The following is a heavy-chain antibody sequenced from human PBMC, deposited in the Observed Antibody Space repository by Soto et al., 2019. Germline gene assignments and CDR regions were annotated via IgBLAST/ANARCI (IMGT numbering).Heavy chain of an antibody. J-gene: IGHJ4*02. CDR1: GFTFSSYA. CDR2: ISGSGGST. V-gene: IGHV3-23*01. Sequence: EVQLLESGGGLVQPGGSLRLSCAASGFTFSSYAMSWVRQAPGKGLEWVSAISGSGGSTYYADSVKGRFTISRDNSKNTLYLQMNSLRAEYTAVYYCAKSLYYYGSGSYDYYFDYWGQGTLVTVSS. CDR3: AKSLYYYGSGSYDYYFDY. D-gene: IGHD3-10*01.